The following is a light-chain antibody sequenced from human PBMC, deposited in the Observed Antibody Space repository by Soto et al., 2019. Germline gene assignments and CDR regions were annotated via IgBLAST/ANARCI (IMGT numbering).Light chain of an antibody. CDR2: DAS. CDR1: QSVSSS. V-gene: IGKV3-15*01. Sequence: EIVMTQSPATLSVSPGDRATLSCRASQSVSSSLAWYQQIPGQAPRLLIYDASTRATGIPARFGGCGSGTEFTLTISSLQSEDFAVYYCQQYYNWSPLTFGGGTKVELK. CDR3: QQYYNWSPLT. J-gene: IGKJ4*01.